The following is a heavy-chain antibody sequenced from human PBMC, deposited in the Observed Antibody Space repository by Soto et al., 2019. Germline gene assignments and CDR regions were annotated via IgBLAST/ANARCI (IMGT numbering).Heavy chain of an antibody. CDR1: GYTFTSYD. CDR2: MNPNRGHT. Sequence: ASVKVSCKASGYTFTSYDINWVRQATGQGLEWMGWMNPNRGHTGHAQKFQGRVTMTRNTSISTAYMELNSLRSEATAVYYCARYGNSCGWYIRQNYGMDVWGQGTTVTVSS. D-gene: IGHD6-19*01. V-gene: IGHV1-8*01. J-gene: IGHJ6*02. CDR3: ARYGNSCGWYIRQNYGMDV.